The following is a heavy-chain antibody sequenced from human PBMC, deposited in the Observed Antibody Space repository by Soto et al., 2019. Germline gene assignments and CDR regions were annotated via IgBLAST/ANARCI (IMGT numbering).Heavy chain of an antibody. Sequence: EVQLVESGGGLVQAGGSLRLSCAASGFTVSSNYMSWVRQAPGKGLEWVSVIYSGGSTYYADSVKGRFTISRDNSKNTLYLQMNSLRAEDTAVYYCARDRTYVWRYGMDVWGQGTTVTVSS. CDR3: ARDRTYVWRYGMDV. J-gene: IGHJ6*02. CDR2: IYSGGST. CDR1: GFTVSSNY. V-gene: IGHV3-66*01. D-gene: IGHD3-16*01.